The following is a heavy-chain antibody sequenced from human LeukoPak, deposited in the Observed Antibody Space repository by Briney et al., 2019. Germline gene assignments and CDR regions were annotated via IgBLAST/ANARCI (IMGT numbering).Heavy chain of an antibody. Sequence: GGSLRLSCAASGFTFSSYAMSWVRQAPGKGLEWVSDISGSGGSTYYADSVKGRFTISRDNSKNTLYLQMNSLRAGDTAVYYCAKDKRYTNTGPLDSWGEGTLVTASP. CDR3: AKDKRYTNTGPLDS. J-gene: IGHJ4*02. V-gene: IGHV3-23*01. D-gene: IGHD2-8*02. CDR1: GFTFSSYA. CDR2: ISGSGGST.